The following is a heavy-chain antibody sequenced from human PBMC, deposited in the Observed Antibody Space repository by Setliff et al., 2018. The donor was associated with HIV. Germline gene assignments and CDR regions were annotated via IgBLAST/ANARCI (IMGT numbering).Heavy chain of an antibody. CDR2: ITPVFGIS. CDR3: ARIPNHSSGFDY. V-gene: IGHV1-69*13. CDR1: GDIFRSNG. D-gene: IGHD3-22*01. J-gene: IGHJ4*02. Sequence: SVKVSCKASGDIFRSNGIAWVRQAPGQRLEWMGGITPVFGISTYARKFQGRVSMTADESTNTAYMELSSLGSEDTAVYYCARIPNHSSGFDYWGQGTPVTVSS.